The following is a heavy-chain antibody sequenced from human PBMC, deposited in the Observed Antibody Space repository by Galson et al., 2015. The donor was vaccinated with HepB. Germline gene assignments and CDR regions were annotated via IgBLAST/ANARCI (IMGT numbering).Heavy chain of an antibody. CDR3: ARDGDTSGHYGIFDY. D-gene: IGHD3-22*01. CDR1: GFTFSSYD. CDR2: IWYHGRDQ. V-gene: IGHV3-33*01. J-gene: IGHJ4*02. Sequence: SLRLSCAASGFTFSSYDIHWVRQAPGKGLEWVSVIWYHGRDQYYADSVTGRFTVSRDQSKNTVYLQMNSLRAEDTGLYFCARDGDTSGHYGIFDYWGQGALVTVSS.